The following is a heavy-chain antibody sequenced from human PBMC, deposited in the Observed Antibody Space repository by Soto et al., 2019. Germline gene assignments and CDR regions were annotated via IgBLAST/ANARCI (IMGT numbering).Heavy chain of an antibody. CDR1: GFTFSSYA. V-gene: IGHV3-30-3*01. J-gene: IGHJ3*02. CDR2: ISYDGSNK. D-gene: IGHD3-22*01. Sequence: GGSLRLSCAASGFTFSSYAMHWVRQAPGKGLEWVAVISYDGSNKYYADSVKGRFTISRDNSKNTLYLQMNSLRAEDTAVYYCARNQEHYYDSSGYYYDAFDIWGQGTMVTVSS. CDR3: ARNQEHYYDSSGYYYDAFDI.